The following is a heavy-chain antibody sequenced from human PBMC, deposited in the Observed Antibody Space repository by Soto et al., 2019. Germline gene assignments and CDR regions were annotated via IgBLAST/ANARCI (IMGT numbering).Heavy chain of an antibody. Sequence: SETLSLTCAFYGGSFSGYYWSWIRQPPGKGLEWIGEINHSGSTNYNPSLKSRVTISVDTSKNQFSLKLSSVTAADTAVYYCARGTSSSSWFDPWGQGTLVTVSS. D-gene: IGHD6-6*01. CDR2: INHSGST. CDR1: GGSFSGYY. V-gene: IGHV4-34*01. J-gene: IGHJ5*02. CDR3: ARGTSSSSWFDP.